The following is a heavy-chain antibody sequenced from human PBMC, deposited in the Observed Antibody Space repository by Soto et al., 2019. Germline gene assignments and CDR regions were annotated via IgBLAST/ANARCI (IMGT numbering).Heavy chain of an antibody. Sequence: SQTLSLTCAISGDSVSSNSVTWNWIRQSPSRGLEWLGRTYYRSKWYTDYAVSVRSRITINPDTSRNQFSLQLNSVTPEDTAVYYSARDLYTTAWCGLDPWGQGTLVTVSS. CDR3: ARDLYTTAWCGLDP. V-gene: IGHV6-1*01. D-gene: IGHD1-26*01. CDR1: GDSVSSNSVT. J-gene: IGHJ5*02. CDR2: TYYRSKWYT.